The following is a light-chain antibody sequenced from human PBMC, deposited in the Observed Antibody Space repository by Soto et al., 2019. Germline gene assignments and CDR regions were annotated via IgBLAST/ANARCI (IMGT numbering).Light chain of an antibody. CDR2: KAS. V-gene: IGKV1-5*03. Sequence: DIQMTQSPSTLSASVGDRVTITCRASQSISSWLAWYQQKPGKAPKLLIYKASSLKSGVPSRFSGSGSGTEFTLTITSLQPDDFATYYCRQYNSYSTFGQGTKVDIK. CDR3: RQYNSYST. J-gene: IGKJ1*01. CDR1: QSISSW.